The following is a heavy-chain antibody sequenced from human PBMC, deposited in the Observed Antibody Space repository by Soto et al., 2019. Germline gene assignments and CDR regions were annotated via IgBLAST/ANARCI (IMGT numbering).Heavy chain of an antibody. CDR1: GGTFSNTA. Sequence: QVQLVQSGAEVKKPGSSVKVSCKASGGTFSNTAFIWVRQAPGQGLEWMGGIIPIFGAPNYAQKFQGRLMISADDSASKADMELNTLTSDDTAVDYCATPAEPLDTAMLKGLAQWGQGTLVTVSS. V-gene: IGHV1-69*01. CDR3: ATPAEPLDTAMLKGLAQ. D-gene: IGHD5-18*01. J-gene: IGHJ4*02. CDR2: IIPIFGAP.